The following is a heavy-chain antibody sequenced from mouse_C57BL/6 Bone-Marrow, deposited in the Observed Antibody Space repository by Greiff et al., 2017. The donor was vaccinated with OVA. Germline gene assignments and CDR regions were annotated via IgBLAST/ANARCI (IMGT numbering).Heavy chain of an antibody. J-gene: IGHJ2*01. CDR2: IYPGSGNT. D-gene: IGHD4-1*01. CDR1: GYTFTDYY. Sequence: QVQLKESGPELVKPGASVKISCKASGYTFTDYYINWVKQRPGQGLEWIGWIYPGSGNTKYNAKFKGKATLTVDTSSSTAYMQLSSLTTEDSAVYVWARGDWDCFDYWGQGTTLTVSS. CDR3: ARGDWDCFDY. V-gene: IGHV1-84*01.